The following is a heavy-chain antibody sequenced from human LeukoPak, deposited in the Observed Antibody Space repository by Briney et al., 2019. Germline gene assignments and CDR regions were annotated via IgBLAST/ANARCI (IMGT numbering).Heavy chain of an antibody. CDR3: ARDHNWAFDF. Sequence: GGSLRLSCAASGFTFSVYPMNWVRQAPGKGLEWLSNIRDSGAEMYYADSVKGRFTITRDNAKNSLYLQMDGLRVEDTAVYFCARDHNWAFDFWGQGILVTVSS. D-gene: IGHD1-1*01. J-gene: IGHJ4*02. CDR2: IRDSGAEM. CDR1: GFTFSVYP. V-gene: IGHV3-48*01.